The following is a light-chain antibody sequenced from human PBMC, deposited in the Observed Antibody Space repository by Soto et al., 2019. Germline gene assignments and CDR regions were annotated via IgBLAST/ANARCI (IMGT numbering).Light chain of an antibody. CDR1: QSFSTW. CDR2: RTS. J-gene: IGKJ2*01. V-gene: IGKV1-5*03. CDR3: QEYSRYPYT. Sequence: DIQMTQSPSTLSVSVGDRVTITCRASQSFSTWLAWYQQKPGKAPKLLIYRTSSLKNGVPSRFSGSGSGTEFTLTIPSLQPDDFATYYCQEYSRYPYTFGQGTKLEIK.